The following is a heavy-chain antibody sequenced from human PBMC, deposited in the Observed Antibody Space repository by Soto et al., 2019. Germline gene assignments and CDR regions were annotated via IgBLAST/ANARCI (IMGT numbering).Heavy chain of an antibody. Sequence: QVQLVESGGGVVQPGRSLRLSCSASGFTFSIHGMHWVRQPPGKGLEWVSLVWYDGSNENYADSVKGRFTISRDNSKNTLYLEMNSLTAEDTAVYYCARGTKLGDSGSHYDYWGQGTLVTVSS. CDR3: ARGTKLGDSGSHYDY. J-gene: IGHJ4*02. CDR1: GFTFSIHG. D-gene: IGHD3-10*01. V-gene: IGHV3-33*01. CDR2: VWYDGSNE.